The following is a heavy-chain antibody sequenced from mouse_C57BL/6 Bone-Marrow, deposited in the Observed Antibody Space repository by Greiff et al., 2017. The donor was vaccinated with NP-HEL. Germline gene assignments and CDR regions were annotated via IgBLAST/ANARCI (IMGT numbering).Heavy chain of an antibody. V-gene: IGHV1-72*01. CDR3: ARPPLLNDGYYGGDYYAMDY. CDR1: GYTFTSYW. CDR2: IDPNSGGT. J-gene: IGHJ4*01. D-gene: IGHD2-3*01. Sequence: QVQLQQPGAELVKPGASVKLSCKASGYTFTSYWMHWVKQRPGRGLEWIGRIDPNSGGTKYNEKFKSKATLTVDKPSSTAYMQLSSLTSEDSAVYYCARPPLLNDGYYGGDYYAMDYWGQGTSVTVSS.